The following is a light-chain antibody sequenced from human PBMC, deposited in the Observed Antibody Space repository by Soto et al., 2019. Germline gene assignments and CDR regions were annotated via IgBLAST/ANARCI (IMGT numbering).Light chain of an antibody. CDR2: GAS. J-gene: IGKJ1*01. V-gene: IGKV3-20*01. CDR3: QQYATSPWT. CDR1: QSVSSY. Sequence: EIVLTQSPATLSLSPGERATLSCRASQSVSSYLAWYQQKPGQAPRLLIYGASARATGIPDRFSGSGSGTDFILTISKLEPEDFAVYYCQQYATSPWTFGQGTKVEIK.